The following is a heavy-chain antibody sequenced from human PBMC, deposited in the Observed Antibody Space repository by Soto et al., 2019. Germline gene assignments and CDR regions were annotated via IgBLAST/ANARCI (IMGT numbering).Heavy chain of an antibody. CDR1: GFSFSLYT. CDR2: IDSGSSTI. Sequence: EVQLVQSGGGLVKPGGSLRLSCAASGFSFSLYTMNWVRQAPGKGLEWVASIDSGSSTIHYAESMKGRFTISRDNAKKLLDFEMDSLRAEDTAVFYCAGGRVGAILPGIFWG. J-gene: IGHJ6*01. CDR3: AGGRVGAILPGIF. D-gene: IGHD1-26*01. V-gene: IGHV3-21*02.